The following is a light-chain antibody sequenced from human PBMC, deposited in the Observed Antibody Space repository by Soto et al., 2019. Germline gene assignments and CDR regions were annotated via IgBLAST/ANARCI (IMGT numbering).Light chain of an antibody. CDR2: HTS. J-gene: IGKJ1*01. CDR3: QHFGFPQWT. Sequence: EIVLTQSPATLSSSPGERATLSCRASQTVNSRLAWYQHKPGQAPRLLIYHTSNRATGIPARFSGSGSGTDFTLTISSLEPEDFAVYFCQHFGFPQWTFGQGTKVEIK. CDR1: QTVNSR. V-gene: IGKV3-11*01.